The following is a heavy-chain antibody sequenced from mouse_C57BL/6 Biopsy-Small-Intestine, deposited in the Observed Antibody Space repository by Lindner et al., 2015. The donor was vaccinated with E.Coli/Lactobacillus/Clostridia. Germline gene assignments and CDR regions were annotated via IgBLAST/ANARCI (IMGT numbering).Heavy chain of an antibody. J-gene: IGHJ4*01. D-gene: IGHD2-5*01. CDR1: GYSFTGYS. V-gene: IGHV1S135*01. CDR3: ARWSYSNTALDY. Sequence: VQLQESGPELVKPGASVKMSCKASGYSFTGYSIHWVKQSHGKSLEWIGYIDPYNGATSYNQKFKGKATLTVDKSSSSAYVQLNSLTSEDSAVYYCARWSYSNTALDYWGHGTSVTVSS. CDR2: IDPYNGAT.